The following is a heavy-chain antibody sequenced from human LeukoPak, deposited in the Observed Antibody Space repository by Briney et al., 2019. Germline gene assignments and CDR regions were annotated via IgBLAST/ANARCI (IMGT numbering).Heavy chain of an antibody. D-gene: IGHD3-22*01. CDR2: ISAYNGNT. CDR3: ARYYDSSNYDHDF. Sequence: GASVKVSCKASGYTFTGYYMHWVRQAPGQGLEWMGWISAYNGNTNYAQKLQGRVTMTTDTSTSTDYMELRSLRSDDTAAYYCARYYDSSNYDHDFWGQGTLVTVSS. V-gene: IGHV1-18*04. J-gene: IGHJ4*02. CDR1: GYTFTGYY.